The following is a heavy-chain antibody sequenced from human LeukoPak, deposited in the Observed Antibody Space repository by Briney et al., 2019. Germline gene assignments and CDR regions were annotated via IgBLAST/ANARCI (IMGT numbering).Heavy chain of an antibody. CDR1: GYTFTGYY. CDR3: ARDPQWGDYYDSSGYQFDY. D-gene: IGHD3-22*01. V-gene: IGHV1-2*02. CDR2: ISPNSGGT. J-gene: IGHJ4*02. Sequence: GASVKVSCKASGYTFTGYYMHWVRQAPGQGLEWMGWISPNSGGTNYAQKFQGRVTMTRDTSISAAYMELSRLRSDDTAVYYCARDPQWGDYYDSSGYQFDYWGQGTLVTVSS.